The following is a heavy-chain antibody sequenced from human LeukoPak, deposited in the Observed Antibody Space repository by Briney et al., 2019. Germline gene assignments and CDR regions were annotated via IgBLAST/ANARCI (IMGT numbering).Heavy chain of an antibody. CDR2: IYTSGST. CDR1: GGSFSGYY. V-gene: IGHV4-59*10. Sequence: SETLSLTCAVYGGSFSGYYWSWIRQPPGKGLEWIGRIYTSGSTNYNPSLKSRVTMSVDTSKNQFSLKLSSVTAADTAVYYCAKAVAGTDYFDYWGQGTLVTVSS. J-gene: IGHJ4*02. CDR3: AKAVAGTDYFDY. D-gene: IGHD6-19*01.